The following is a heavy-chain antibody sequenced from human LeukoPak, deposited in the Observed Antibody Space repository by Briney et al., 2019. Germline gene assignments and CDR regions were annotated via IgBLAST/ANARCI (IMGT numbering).Heavy chain of an antibody. V-gene: IGHV3-20*04. CDR2: INWNGGST. Sequence: PGGSLRLSCAASGFTFDDYDTSWVRQAPGKGLEWVSGINWNGGSTGYADSVKGRFTVSRDNAKNSLYLQMNSLRAEDTALYYCARDGLVDTPMGAGYWGQRTLVTVSS. J-gene: IGHJ4*02. CDR1: GFTFDDYD. D-gene: IGHD5-18*01. CDR3: ARDGLVDTPMGAGY.